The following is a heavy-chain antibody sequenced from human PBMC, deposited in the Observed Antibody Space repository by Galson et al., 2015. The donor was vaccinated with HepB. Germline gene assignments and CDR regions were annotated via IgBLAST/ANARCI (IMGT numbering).Heavy chain of an antibody. CDR3: ARVGGPRGSGSFDY. Sequence: SLRLSCAASGFTFSSYSMNWVRQAPGKGLEWVSSISSSSSYIYYADSVKGRFTISRDNAKNSLYLQMNSLRAEDTAVYYCARVGGPRGSGSFDYWGQGTLVTVSS. CDR1: GFTFSSYS. CDR2: ISSSSSYI. J-gene: IGHJ4*02. D-gene: IGHD3-10*01. V-gene: IGHV3-21*01.